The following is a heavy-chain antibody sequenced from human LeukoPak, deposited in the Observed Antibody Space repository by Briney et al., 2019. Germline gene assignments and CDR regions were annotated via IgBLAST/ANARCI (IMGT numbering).Heavy chain of an antibody. Sequence: GGSLRLSCAASGFSFNNAWMSWVRQAPGKGLEWVGRIKSKTDGGTPDYAAPVKGRFTISRDGSKNTLYLQMNSLKTEDTAVYYCTGVSRSSWYDYWGQGTLVTVSS. CDR2: IKSKTDGGTP. CDR1: GFSFNNAW. D-gene: IGHD6-13*01. CDR3: TGVSRSSWYDY. J-gene: IGHJ4*02. V-gene: IGHV3-15*01.